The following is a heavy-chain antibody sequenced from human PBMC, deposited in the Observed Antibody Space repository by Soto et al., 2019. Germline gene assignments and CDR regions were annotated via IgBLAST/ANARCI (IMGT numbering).Heavy chain of an antibody. Sequence: PSETLSLTCTVSGGSISSYYWSWIRQPPGKGLEWIGYIYYSGSTYYNPSLKSRVTISVDTSKNQFSLKLSSVTAADTAVYYCARDTRDYDSSGYDYYFDYWGQGTLVTVPQ. CDR2: IYYSGST. D-gene: IGHD3-22*01. V-gene: IGHV4-30-4*01. J-gene: IGHJ4*02. CDR1: GGSISSYY. CDR3: ARDTRDYDSSGYDYYFDY.